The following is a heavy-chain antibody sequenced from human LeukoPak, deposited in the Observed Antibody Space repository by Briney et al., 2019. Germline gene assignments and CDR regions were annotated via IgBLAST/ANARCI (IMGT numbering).Heavy chain of an antibody. D-gene: IGHD5-18*01. CDR3: ARGVGYSYVSGFDY. V-gene: IGHV1-69*05. J-gene: IGHJ4*02. CDR2: ITPIFGTT. CDR1: GGTLSGYG. Sequence: SVKVSCKASGGTLSGYGISWVRQGPGQGLEWMGRITPIFGTTNYAQKFQGRVTIITDESTSSTYMELSSLRSEDTAVYYCARGVGYSYVSGFDYWGQGTLVTVSS.